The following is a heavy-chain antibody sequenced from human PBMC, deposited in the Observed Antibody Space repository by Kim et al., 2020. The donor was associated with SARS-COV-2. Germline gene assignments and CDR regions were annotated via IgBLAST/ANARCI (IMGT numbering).Heavy chain of an antibody. D-gene: IGHD3-22*01. V-gene: IGHV4-4*07. CDR3: SRAFSYYYDSSGYDYYYYGMAV. J-gene: IGHJ6*02. CDR2: IYTSGST. CDR1: GGSISSYY. Sequence: SETLSLTCTVSGGSISSYYWSWIRQPAGKGLEWIGRIYTSGSTNYNPSLKSRVTMSVYTSKNQFSLKLSSVTVADTAVYYCSRAFSYYYDSSGYDYYYYGMAVWGQGTTVTVSS.